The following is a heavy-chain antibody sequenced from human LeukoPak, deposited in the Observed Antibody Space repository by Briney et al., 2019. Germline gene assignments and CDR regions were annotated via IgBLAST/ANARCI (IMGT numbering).Heavy chain of an antibody. CDR1: GFTFSSYA. Sequence: GGSLGLSCAASGFTFSSYALSWVRQAPGKGLEWVSAISGSGGSTYYADSVKGRFTISRDNSKNTLYLQMNSLRAEDTAVYYCAKDPDPMTTVTTAYFDYWGQGTLVTVSS. CDR2: ISGSGGST. V-gene: IGHV3-23*01. J-gene: IGHJ4*02. CDR3: AKDPDPMTTVTTAYFDY. D-gene: IGHD4-11*01.